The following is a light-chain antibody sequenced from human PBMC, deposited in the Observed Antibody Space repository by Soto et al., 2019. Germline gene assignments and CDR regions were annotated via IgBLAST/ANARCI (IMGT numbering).Light chain of an antibody. Sequence: AIRMTQSPSSFSASTGDRVTITCRASQGISSYLAWYQQKPGKAPKLLIYAASTLQSGVPSRFSGSGSGTDFTLTISCLQSEDFETYYCQQYYSYPPDFGGGTKVEIK. CDR2: AAS. CDR3: QQYYSYPPD. CDR1: QGISSY. V-gene: IGKV1-8*01. J-gene: IGKJ4*01.